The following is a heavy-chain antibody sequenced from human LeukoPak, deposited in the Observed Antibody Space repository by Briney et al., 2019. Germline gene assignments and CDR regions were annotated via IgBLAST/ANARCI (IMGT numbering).Heavy chain of an antibody. Sequence: KPSETLSLTCTVSGGSINSYYWSWIRQPPGKGLEWIGYIYYSGSTNYNPSLKSRVTISVDTSKNQFSLKLSSVTAADTAVYYCARQRGMLGVVAATNWFDPWGQGTLVTVSS. CDR2: IYYSGST. J-gene: IGHJ5*02. CDR1: GGSINSYY. D-gene: IGHD2-15*01. CDR3: ARQRGMLGVVAATNWFDP. V-gene: IGHV4-59*08.